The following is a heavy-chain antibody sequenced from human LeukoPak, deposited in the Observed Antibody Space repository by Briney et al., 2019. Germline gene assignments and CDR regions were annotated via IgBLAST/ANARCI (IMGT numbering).Heavy chain of an antibody. CDR3: ARDLPGYSGSYFIFDY. CDR1: GGSISSYY. V-gene: IGHV4-4*07. J-gene: IGHJ4*02. CDR2: IYTSGST. Sequence: PSETLSLTCTVSGGSISSYYWSWIRQPAGKGLEWIGRIYTSGSTNYNPSLKSRVTMSVDTPKNQFSLKLSSVTAADTAVYYCARDLPGYSGSYFIFDYWGQGTLVTVSS. D-gene: IGHD1-26*01.